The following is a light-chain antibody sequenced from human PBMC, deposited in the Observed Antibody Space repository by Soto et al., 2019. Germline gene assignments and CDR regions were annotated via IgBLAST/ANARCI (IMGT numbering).Light chain of an antibody. CDR3: CSHAGSGTLV. V-gene: IGLV2-23*01. Sequence: QSALTQSASVSGSPGQSISISCTGTSSDVGKYKFVSWYQQHPGKAPELVIYEGTNRPSGVSDRFSGSKSGNTASLTISGLQAEDEADYYCCSHAGSGTLVFGGGTQLTVL. J-gene: IGLJ3*02. CDR1: SSDVGKYKF. CDR2: EGT.